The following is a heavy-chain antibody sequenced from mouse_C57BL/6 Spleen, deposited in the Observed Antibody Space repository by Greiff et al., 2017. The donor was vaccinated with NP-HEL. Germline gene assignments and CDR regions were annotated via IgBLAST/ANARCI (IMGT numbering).Heavy chain of an antibody. CDR1: GYTFTSYW. V-gene: IGHV1-64*01. CDR3: ARGPLGLGY. D-gene: IGHD4-1*01. CDR2: IHPTSGST. Sequence: QVQLQQPGAELVKPGASVKLSCKASGYTFTSYWMHWVKQRPGQGLEWIGIIHPTSGSTNYNEKFKDKATLTVEKSSSTAYMQLSSLTSEDTAVEYCARGPLGLGYGGQGTTLTVSS. J-gene: IGHJ2*01.